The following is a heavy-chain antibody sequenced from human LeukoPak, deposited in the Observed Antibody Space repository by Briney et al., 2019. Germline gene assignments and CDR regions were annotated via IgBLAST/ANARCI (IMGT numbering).Heavy chain of an antibody. D-gene: IGHD2-15*01. J-gene: IGHJ4*02. Sequence: SGGSLRLSCAASGFTVSSNYVSWVRQAPGKGLEWVSVIYSGGSTYYADSVKGRSTISRDNSKNTLYLQMNSLRAEDTAVYYCAREGSRHRFDYWGQGTLVTVSS. CDR1: GFTVSSNY. CDR3: AREGSRHRFDY. CDR2: IYSGGST. V-gene: IGHV3-53*01.